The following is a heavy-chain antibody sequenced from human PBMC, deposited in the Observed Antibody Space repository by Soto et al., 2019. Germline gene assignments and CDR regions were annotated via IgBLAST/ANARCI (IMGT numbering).Heavy chain of an antibody. CDR2: ISAYNGNT. CDR1: GYTFTSYG. Sequence: ASVKVSCKASGYTFTSYGICWVRQAPGQGLEWIGWISAYNGNTNYAQKLQGRVTMTTDTSTSTAYMELRSLRSDDTAVYYCARDPAPYCSGGSGYGGPGYWGQGTLVTSPQ. V-gene: IGHV1-18*01. J-gene: IGHJ4*02. D-gene: IGHD2-15*01. CDR3: ARDPAPYCSGGSGYGGPGY.